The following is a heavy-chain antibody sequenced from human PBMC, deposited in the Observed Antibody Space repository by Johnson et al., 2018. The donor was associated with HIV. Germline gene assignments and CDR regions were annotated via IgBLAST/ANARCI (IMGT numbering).Heavy chain of an antibody. CDR3: ARDLLSRAFDI. Sequence: QVQLVESGGGVVQPGRSLRLSCAASGFTFSSYAMHWVRQAPGQGLEWVAVISYDGSNKYYADSVKGRFTISRDNSKNPLYLQMNSLRAEDTAVYYCARDLLSRAFDIWGQGTMVTVSS. J-gene: IGHJ3*02. V-gene: IGHV3-30-3*01. CDR1: GFTFSSYA. CDR2: ISYDGSNK.